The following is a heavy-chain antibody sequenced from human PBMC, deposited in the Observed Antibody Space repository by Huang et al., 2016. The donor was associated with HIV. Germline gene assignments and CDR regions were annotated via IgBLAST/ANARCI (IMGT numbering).Heavy chain of an antibody. Sequence: EVQLVESGGGLVQPGGSLRLSCAASGFTFSSYWMHWVRQAPGKGLVGVSRINSDGSSTSDADSVKGRVTISRDNAKNTLYLQMNSLRAEDTAVYYCARDSQQWLVEDYWGQGTLVTVSS. J-gene: IGHJ4*02. D-gene: IGHD6-19*01. V-gene: IGHV3-74*01. CDR2: INSDGSST. CDR1: GFTFSSYW. CDR3: ARDSQQWLVEDY.